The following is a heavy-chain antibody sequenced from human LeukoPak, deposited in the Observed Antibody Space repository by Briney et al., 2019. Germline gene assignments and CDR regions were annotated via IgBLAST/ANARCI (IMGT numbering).Heavy chain of an antibody. Sequence: GGSLRLSCAASGFTFSSYAMSWVRQAPGKGLEWVSAISGSGGSTYYADSVKGRFTISRDNSKNTLYLQMSSLRAEDTAVYYCAKDKRQWPVRSDAFDIWGQGTMVTVSS. D-gene: IGHD6-19*01. CDR3: AKDKRQWPVRSDAFDI. CDR1: GFTFSSYA. V-gene: IGHV3-23*01. CDR2: ISGSGGST. J-gene: IGHJ3*02.